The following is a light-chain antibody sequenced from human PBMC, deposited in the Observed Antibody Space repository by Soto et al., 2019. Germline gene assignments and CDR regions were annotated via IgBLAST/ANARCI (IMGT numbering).Light chain of an antibody. J-gene: IGLJ2*01. CDR3: ISYRSSNTPVV. CDR2: DVT. CDR1: SSDVGSHNT. Sequence: QAVVTQPASVSGSPGQSITIPCTGTSSDVGSHNTVSWYQQHPGKAPKLMIYDVTTRPSGVSYRFSGSKSGNTASLTISGLQAEDEADYYCISYRSSNTPVVFGGGTKLTVL. V-gene: IGLV2-14*01.